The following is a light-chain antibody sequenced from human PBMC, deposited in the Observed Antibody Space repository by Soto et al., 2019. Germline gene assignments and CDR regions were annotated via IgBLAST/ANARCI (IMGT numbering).Light chain of an antibody. Sequence: QSALTQPPSASGSPGQSVTISCTGTSNDVGDYNYVSWYQQHPDKAQKLIIYEVIKRPSGVPDRFSCSNSGNASSLTVSGLHAEDEGNYYCTSDASLHNLVFGGGTQLTVL. V-gene: IGLV2-8*01. CDR3: TSDASLHNLV. CDR2: EVI. CDR1: SNDVGDYNY. J-gene: IGLJ2*01.